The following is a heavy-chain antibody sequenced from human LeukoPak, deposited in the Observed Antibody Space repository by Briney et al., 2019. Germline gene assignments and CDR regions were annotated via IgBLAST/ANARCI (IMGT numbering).Heavy chain of an antibody. V-gene: IGHV5-51*01. Sequence: GESLKISCKGSGYTFTNYWIGWVRQMPGKGLEWMGIIYPGDSDTRYSPSFQGQVTISADKSISTAYLQWSSLKASDTAMYYCARHRPALYYYEIDYYYMDVWGKGTTVTVSS. CDR1: GYTFTNYW. D-gene: IGHD3-22*01. CDR3: ARHRPALYYYEIDYYYMDV. CDR2: IYPGDSDT. J-gene: IGHJ6*03.